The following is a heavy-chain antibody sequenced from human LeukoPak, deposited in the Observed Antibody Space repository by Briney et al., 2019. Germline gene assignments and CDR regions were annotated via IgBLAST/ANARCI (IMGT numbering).Heavy chain of an antibody. Sequence: SVKVSCKASGGTFSSYAISWVRQAPGQGLEWMGRTIPIFGTANYAQEFQGRVTITTDESTSTAYMELSSLRSEDTAVYYCASGPLYGGYDDWGQGTLVTVSS. V-gene: IGHV1-69*05. D-gene: IGHD5-12*01. CDR3: ASGPLYGGYDD. J-gene: IGHJ4*02. CDR1: GGTFSSYA. CDR2: TIPIFGTA.